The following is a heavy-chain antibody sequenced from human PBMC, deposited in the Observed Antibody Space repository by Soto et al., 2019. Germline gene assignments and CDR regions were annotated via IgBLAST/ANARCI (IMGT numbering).Heavy chain of an antibody. J-gene: IGHJ5*02. CDR2: INHSGST. Sequence: PSETLSLTCAVYGGSFSGYYWSWIRQPPGKGLEWIGEINHSGSTNYNPSLKSRVTISVDTSKNQFSLKLSSVTAADTAVYYCAIYNRNCSGGSCDVGWFDPWGQGTLVTVSS. CDR3: AIYNRNCSGGSCDVGWFDP. D-gene: IGHD2-15*01. V-gene: IGHV4-34*01. CDR1: GGSFSGYY.